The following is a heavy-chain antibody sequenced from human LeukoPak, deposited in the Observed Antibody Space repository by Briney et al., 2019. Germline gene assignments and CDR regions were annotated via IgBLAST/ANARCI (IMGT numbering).Heavy chain of an antibody. Sequence: GSSVKVSCKASGGTFSSHAISWVRQAPGQGLEWMGRIIPILGIANYAQKFQGRVTITADKSTSTAYMELSSLRSEDTAVYYCARGEYCSGGSCYSGYYGMDVWGQGTTVTVSS. CDR3: ARGEYCSGGSCYSGYYGMDV. D-gene: IGHD2-15*01. J-gene: IGHJ6*02. CDR1: GGTFSSHA. V-gene: IGHV1-69*04. CDR2: IIPILGIA.